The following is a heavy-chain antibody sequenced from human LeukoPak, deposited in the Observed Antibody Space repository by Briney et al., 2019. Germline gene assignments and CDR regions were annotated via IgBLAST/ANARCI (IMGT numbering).Heavy chain of an antibody. CDR2: ISSSGSTI. D-gene: IGHD1-14*01. CDR3: ARDTRRGSLDV. V-gene: IGHV3-48*03. Sequence: GGPLRLSCAASGFTFSSYEMNWVRQAPGKGLEWVSYISSSGSTIYYADSVKGRFTISRDNAKNSLYLQMNSLRAEDTAVYYCARDTRRGSLDVWGQGTTVTVSS. J-gene: IGHJ6*02. CDR1: GFTFSSYE.